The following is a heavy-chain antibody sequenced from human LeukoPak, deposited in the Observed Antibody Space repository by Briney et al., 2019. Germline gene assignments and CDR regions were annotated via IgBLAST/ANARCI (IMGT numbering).Heavy chain of an antibody. J-gene: IGHJ5*02. V-gene: IGHV4-59*12. CDR1: GGSISSYY. D-gene: IGHD5-18*01. Sequence: SETLSLTCTVSGGSISSYYWSWIRQPPGKGLEWIGYIYYSGSTNYNPSLKSRVTISVDTSKNQFSLKLSSVTAADTAVYYCARGGRGYRGSWFDPWGQGTLVTVSS. CDR3: ARGGRGYRGSWFDP. CDR2: IYYSGST.